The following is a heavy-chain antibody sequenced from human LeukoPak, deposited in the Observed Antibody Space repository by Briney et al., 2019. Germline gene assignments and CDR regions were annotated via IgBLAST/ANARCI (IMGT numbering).Heavy chain of an antibody. CDR2: IYYSCSP. V-gene: IGHV4-39*01. D-gene: IGHD4-17*01. J-gene: IGHJ4*02. CDR1: SVAISSSTYG. Sequence: PGTLSLTCTVSSVAISSSTYGWGSTRPPPRDGLGWVGSIYYSCSPYYNPSLKSRVTISVDPSTNQFSLELSSVTAADTAVYYCARLRSYGEYVRDYWGQGTLVTVSS. CDR3: ARLRSYGEYVRDY.